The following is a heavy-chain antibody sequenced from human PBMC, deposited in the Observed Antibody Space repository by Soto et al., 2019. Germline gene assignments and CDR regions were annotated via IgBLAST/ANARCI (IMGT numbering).Heavy chain of an antibody. CDR2: INPNSGGT. CDR3: ARSARSYDSSGYYYDYYFDY. V-gene: IGHV1-2*04. J-gene: IGHJ4*02. D-gene: IGHD3-22*01. Sequence: ASVKVSCKASGYTFTGYYMHWVRQAPGQGLEWMGWINPNSGGTNYAQKFQGWVTMTRDTSISTAYMELSRLRSDDTAVYYCARSARSYDSSGYYYDYYFDYWGQGTLVTVSS. CDR1: GYTFTGYY.